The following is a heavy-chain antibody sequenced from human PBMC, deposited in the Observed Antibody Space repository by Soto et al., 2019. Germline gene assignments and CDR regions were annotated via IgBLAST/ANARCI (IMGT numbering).Heavy chain of an antibody. V-gene: IGHV4-31*01. CDR2: IYYSGST. J-gene: IGHJ4*02. CDR1: GGSISSGGYY. CDR3: ARGGYGGNSH. Sequence: QVQLQESGPGLVKPSQTLSLTCTVSGGSISSGGYYWSWIRQHPGKGLEWIGYIYYSGSTYYNPSLKXXVXIXXDTSKNQFSLKLSSVTAADTAVYYCARGGYGGNSHWGQGTLVTVSS. D-gene: IGHD4-17*01.